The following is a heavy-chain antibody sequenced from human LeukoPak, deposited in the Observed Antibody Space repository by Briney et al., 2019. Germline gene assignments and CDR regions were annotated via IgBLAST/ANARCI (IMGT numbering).Heavy chain of an antibody. Sequence: SETLSLTCAVYGGSFSGFYWGWIRQPPGKGLEWIGSIYHSGSTYYNPSLKSRVTISVDTSKNQFSLKLSSVTAADTAVYYCARDRRILWFGELGYFDYWGQGTLVTVSS. J-gene: IGHJ4*02. CDR2: IYHSGST. CDR1: GGSFSGFY. D-gene: IGHD3-10*01. V-gene: IGHV4-38-2*02. CDR3: ARDRRILWFGELGYFDY.